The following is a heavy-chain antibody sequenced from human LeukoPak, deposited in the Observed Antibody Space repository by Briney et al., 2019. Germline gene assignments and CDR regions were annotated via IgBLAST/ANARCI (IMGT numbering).Heavy chain of an antibody. V-gene: IGHV4-59*01. CDR2: IYYSGST. Sequence: SETLSLTCTVSGGAINSYYWNWIRQPPGKGLEWIGYIYYSGSTKYNPSLKSRVIISVDTSKNQFSLELTSATAADTAVYYCARSQQLVRDHYYYGMDVWGQRTTVTVSS. J-gene: IGHJ6*02. CDR3: ARSQQLVRDHYYYGMDV. CDR1: GGAINSYY. D-gene: IGHD6-13*01.